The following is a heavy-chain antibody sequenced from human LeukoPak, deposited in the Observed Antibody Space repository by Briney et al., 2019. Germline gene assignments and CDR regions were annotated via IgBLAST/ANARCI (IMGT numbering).Heavy chain of an antibody. Sequence: GRTLRLSCAASGVTFTSYAMHWVREAPGKGLEWGAVISNDGNNKYYADSVKGRFPISRDNSKIALYLQMNSLRAEDTAVYYCAKDLEQWLATGYYFDYWGQGTLVTVSS. V-gene: IGHV3-30*18. CDR2: ISNDGNNK. CDR1: GVTFTSYA. CDR3: AKDLEQWLATGYYFDY. J-gene: IGHJ4*02. D-gene: IGHD6-19*01.